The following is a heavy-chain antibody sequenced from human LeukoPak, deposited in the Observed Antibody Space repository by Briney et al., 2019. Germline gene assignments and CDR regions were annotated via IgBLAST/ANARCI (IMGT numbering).Heavy chain of an antibody. J-gene: IGHJ6*02. Sequence: SETLSLTCTVSGGSISSGNHYWSWIRQPPGKGLEWIGYIYYSGSTYYNPSLKSRVTISVDTSKNQFSLKVSSVSAADTAVSYCAREKSPPPGHYYGMDVWGQGTTVTVSS. CDR2: IYYSGST. V-gene: IGHV4-30-4*01. CDR1: GGSISSGNHY. CDR3: AREKSPPPGHYYGMDV.